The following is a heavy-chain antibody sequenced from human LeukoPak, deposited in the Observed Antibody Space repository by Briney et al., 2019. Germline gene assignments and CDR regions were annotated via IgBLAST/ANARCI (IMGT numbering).Heavy chain of an antibody. J-gene: IGHJ4*02. CDR3: TTGIRGD. Sequence: GGSLRLSCAASGFTFRHFAMSWVRQAPGKGLEWVGRIASKTDGGTTDYAAPVKGRFTISRDDSKNTLFLQMNSQKTEDTAVYYCTTGIRGDCGQGTLVTVSS. V-gene: IGHV3-15*04. CDR1: GFTFRHFA. CDR2: IASKTDGGTT.